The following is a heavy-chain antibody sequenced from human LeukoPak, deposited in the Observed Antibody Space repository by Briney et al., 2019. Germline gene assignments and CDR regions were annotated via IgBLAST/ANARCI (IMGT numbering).Heavy chain of an antibody. D-gene: IGHD2-2*01. Sequence: PGGSLRLSCAASGFTFSSYSMNWVRQAPGKGLEWVSSISSSSSYIYYADSVKGRFTISRDNAKNSLYLQMNSLRAEDTAVYYCASLVVPAANVADGEIDYWGQGTLVTVSS. CDR3: ASLVVPAANVADGEIDY. J-gene: IGHJ4*02. CDR2: ISSSSSYI. V-gene: IGHV3-21*01. CDR1: GFTFSSYS.